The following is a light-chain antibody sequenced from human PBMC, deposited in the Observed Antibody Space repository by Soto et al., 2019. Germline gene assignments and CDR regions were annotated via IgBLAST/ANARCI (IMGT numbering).Light chain of an antibody. CDR1: SSDVGGYNY. CDR3: SSYTSSNTPVV. V-gene: IGLV2-14*01. CDR2: EVS. J-gene: IGLJ2*01. Sequence: QSALTQPASVSGSPGQSITISCTGTSSDVGGYNYVSWYQQHPGKAPKLMIYEVSNRPSGVSNRFSGSKSGNTASLTISGLQDEDEAGYYCSSYTSSNTPVVFGGGTKVTVL.